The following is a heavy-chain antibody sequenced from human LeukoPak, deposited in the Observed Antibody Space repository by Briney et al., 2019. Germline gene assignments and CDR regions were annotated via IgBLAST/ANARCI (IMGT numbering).Heavy chain of an antibody. CDR1: GYTFTSYG. J-gene: IGHJ4*02. CDR3: ARERGGYYGSGSYLDY. V-gene: IGHV1-18*01. D-gene: IGHD3-10*01. Sequence: ASVKVSCKASGYTFTSYGISWVRQAPGQGLEWMGWISAYNGNTNYAQKFQGRVTMTTDTSTSTAYMELRSLRSDDTAVYYCARERGGYYGSGSYLDYWGQGTLVTVSS. CDR2: ISAYNGNT.